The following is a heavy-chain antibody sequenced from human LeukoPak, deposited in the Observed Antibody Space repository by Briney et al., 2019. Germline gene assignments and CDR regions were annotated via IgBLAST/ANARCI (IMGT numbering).Heavy chain of an antibody. Sequence: RSGGSLRLSCAASGFTFSNYAMSWVRQGTGKGLEWVSQISGSGGSTYYADSVKGRFTISRDNSKNTLYLQMNSLRAEDTAVFYCAKGPLIEVAGTTWDSWGQGTLVTVSS. D-gene: IGHD6-19*01. J-gene: IGHJ4*02. V-gene: IGHV3-23*01. CDR2: ISGSGGST. CDR3: AKGPLIEVAGTTWDS. CDR1: GFTFSNYA.